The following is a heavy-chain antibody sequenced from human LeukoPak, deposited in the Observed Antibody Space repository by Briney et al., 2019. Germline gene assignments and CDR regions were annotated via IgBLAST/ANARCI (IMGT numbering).Heavy chain of an antibody. Sequence: GASVKVSCKASGYTITKYAMNWVRQAPGQGLEWMGWINTKTGNPTYAQGFTGRFVFSLDTSVSTAYLQISSLKAEDTAMYYCAREDYDSSGYYSDAFDIWGQGTMVTVSS. V-gene: IGHV7-4-1*02. CDR1: GYTITKYA. D-gene: IGHD3-22*01. CDR3: AREDYDSSGYYSDAFDI. CDR2: INTKTGNP. J-gene: IGHJ3*02.